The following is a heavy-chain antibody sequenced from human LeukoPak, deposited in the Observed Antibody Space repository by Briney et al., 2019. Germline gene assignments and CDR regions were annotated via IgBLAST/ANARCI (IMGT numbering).Heavy chain of an antibody. D-gene: IGHD5-18*01. CDR2: ISGSGGST. CDR3: AKDIAQGYTFGSIEQDY. Sequence: PGGSLRLSCAASGLTFSSYAMSWVRQAPGKGLEWVSAISGSGGSTNYADSVKGRFTISRDNSKDTLSLQMNSLRAEDTAVYYCAKDIAQGYTFGSIEQDYWGQGTLVTVSS. V-gene: IGHV3-23*01. J-gene: IGHJ4*02. CDR1: GLTFSSYA.